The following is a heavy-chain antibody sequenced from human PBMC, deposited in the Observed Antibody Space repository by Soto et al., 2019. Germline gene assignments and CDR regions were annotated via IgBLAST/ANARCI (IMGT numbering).Heavy chain of an antibody. J-gene: IGHJ4*02. Sequence: QVYLQQSGPGLVHPSGTLSLTCSFSDASISTTLWWSWVRRPPGRGLGWIGEIHPGRGVNYNPSLKSRVTLAVDQSNNQFSLRLASLTAADTAIYYCARYSAASGTYYFDYWGQGTLVTVSS. CDR2: IHPGRGV. D-gene: IGHD6-13*01. CDR3: ARYSAASGTYYFDY. V-gene: IGHV4-4*02. CDR1: DASISTTLW.